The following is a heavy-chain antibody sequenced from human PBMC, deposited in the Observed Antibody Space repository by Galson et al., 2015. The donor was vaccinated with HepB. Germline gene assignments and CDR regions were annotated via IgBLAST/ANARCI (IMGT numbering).Heavy chain of an antibody. D-gene: IGHD2-15*01. CDR1: GFTVSSNY. CDR2: IYSGGST. Sequence: SLRLSCAASGFTVSSNYMSWVRQAPGKGLEWVSVIYSGGSTYYADSVKDRFTISRDNSKNTLYLQMNSLRAEDTAVYYCARDSGHWYFDLWGRGTLVTVSS. V-gene: IGHV3-53*01. J-gene: IGHJ2*01. CDR3: ARDSGHWYFDL.